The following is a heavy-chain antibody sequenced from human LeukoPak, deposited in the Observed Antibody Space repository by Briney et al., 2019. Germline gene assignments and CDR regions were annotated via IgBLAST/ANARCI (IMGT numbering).Heavy chain of an antibody. V-gene: IGHV3-11*04. D-gene: IGHD3-10*01. CDR3: LHYYGGY. CDR2: ITDSGTTI. Sequence: GGSLRLSCGASGFPFRDYYMTWIRLTPGKGLESISYITDSGTTIYYADSVKGRFTVSRDNVKKSLYLQMNSLRAEDTAVYYCLHYYGGYWGQGTLVTVSS. CDR1: GFPFRDYY. J-gene: IGHJ4*02.